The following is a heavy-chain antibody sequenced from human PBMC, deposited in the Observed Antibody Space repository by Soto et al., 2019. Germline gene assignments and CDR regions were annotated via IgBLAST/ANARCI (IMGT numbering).Heavy chain of an antibody. V-gene: IGHV5-51*01. CDR1: GYTFTSHW. D-gene: IGHD1-26*01. CDR2: IYPGDSDT. J-gene: IGHJ5*02. CDR3: VRVGRVGATSLSNAWFDP. Sequence: GESLKISCKGSGYTFTSHWIGWVRQMPGKGLEWMGIIYPGDSDTRYSPSFQGQVIISADKSITTAYLQWSSLKASDTAMYYCVRVGRVGATSLSNAWFDPWGQGTLVTVSS.